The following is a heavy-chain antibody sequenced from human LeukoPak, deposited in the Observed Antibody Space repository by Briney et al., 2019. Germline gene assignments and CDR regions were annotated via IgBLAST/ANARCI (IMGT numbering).Heavy chain of an antibody. CDR2: ISGSGGST. CDR1: GFTLSSYA. D-gene: IGHD5-12*01. CDR3: AKDIGATIWFDP. J-gene: IGHJ5*02. V-gene: IGHV3-23*01. Sequence: GESLTLSCAAPGFTLSSYAMSWVRQAPGKGLELVSAISGSGGSTYYADSVKGRFTISRDNSKNTLYLQMNSLRAEDTAVYYCAKDIGATIWFDPWGQGTLVTVSS.